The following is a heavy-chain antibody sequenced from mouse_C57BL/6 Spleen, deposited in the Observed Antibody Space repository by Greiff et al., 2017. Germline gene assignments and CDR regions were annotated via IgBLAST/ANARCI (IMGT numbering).Heavy chain of an antibody. V-gene: IGHV6-6*01. J-gene: IGHJ3*01. Sequence: EVMLVESGGGLVQPGGSMKLSCAASGFTFSDAWMDWVRQSPEKGLEWVAEIRNKANNHATYYAESVKGRFTISRDDSKRSVYLQMNSLRAEDTGIYYYTRPDDGYPFAYWGQGTLVTVSA. CDR3: TRPDDGYPFAY. D-gene: IGHD2-3*01. CDR1: GFTFSDAW. CDR2: IRNKANNHAT.